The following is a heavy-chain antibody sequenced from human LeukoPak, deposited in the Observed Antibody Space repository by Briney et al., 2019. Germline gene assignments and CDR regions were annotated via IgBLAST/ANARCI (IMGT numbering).Heavy chain of an antibody. CDR1: GFTFSSYG. Sequence: GGSLRLSCAASGFTFSSYGMHWVRQAPGKGLEWVAVIWYDGSNKYYADSVKGRFTISRDNSKNTLYLQMNSLRAEDTAVYYCARGGERTGDAFDSWGQGTMVAVSS. J-gene: IGHJ3*02. D-gene: IGHD1-14*01. V-gene: IGHV3-33*01. CDR2: IWYDGSNK. CDR3: ARGGERTGDAFDS.